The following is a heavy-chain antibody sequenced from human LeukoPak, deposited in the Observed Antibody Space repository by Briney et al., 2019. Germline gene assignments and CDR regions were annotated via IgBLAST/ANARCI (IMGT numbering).Heavy chain of an antibody. V-gene: IGHV4-59*08. J-gene: IGHJ4*02. CDR2: IYYSGST. CDR1: GGSISSYY. D-gene: IGHD6-19*01. Sequence: KPSETLSLTCTVSGGSISSYYWSWIRQPPGKGLEWIGYIYYSGSTNYNPSLKSRVTISVDTSKNQFSLKLSSVTAADTAVYYYARHVKDSSGWYGFHDYWGQGTLVTVSS. CDR3: ARHVKDSSGWYGFHDY.